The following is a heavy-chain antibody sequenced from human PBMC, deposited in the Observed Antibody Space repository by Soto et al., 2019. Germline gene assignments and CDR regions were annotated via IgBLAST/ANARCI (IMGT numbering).Heavy chain of an antibody. V-gene: IGHV1-69*13. D-gene: IGHD3-3*01. J-gene: IGHJ6*02. CDR2: IIPIFGTA. CDR3: VRGDFWSGYYTPYYYYYGMDV. Sequence: WASVKVSCKASGGTFSSYAISWVRQAPGQGLEWMGGIIPIFGTANYAQKFQGRVTITADESTSTAYMELSSLRSEDTAVYYCVRGDFWSGYYTPYYYYYGMDVWGQGTTVTVSS. CDR1: GGTFSSYA.